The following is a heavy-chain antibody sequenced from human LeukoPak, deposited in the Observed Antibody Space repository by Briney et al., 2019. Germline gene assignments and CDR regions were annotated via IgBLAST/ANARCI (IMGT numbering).Heavy chain of an antibody. CDR1: EFTFSSYG. Sequence: GGSLRLSCVASEFTFSSYGMHWVRQAPGKGLEWVAVISYDGSNKYYADSVKGRFTISRDNSKNTLYLQMNSLRAEDTAVYYCAKDGTYYDFWSGYPKSRFDYWGQGTLVTVSS. V-gene: IGHV3-30*18. CDR2: ISYDGSNK. CDR3: AKDGTYYDFWSGYPKSRFDY. J-gene: IGHJ4*02. D-gene: IGHD3-3*01.